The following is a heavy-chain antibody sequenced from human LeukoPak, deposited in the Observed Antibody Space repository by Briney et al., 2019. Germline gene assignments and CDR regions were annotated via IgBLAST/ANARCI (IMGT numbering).Heavy chain of an antibody. CDR3: AKAQAPYAYVWGTYRFHAFDI. CDR2: ISGSGDST. CDR1: GFTFSSYA. Sequence: QPGGSLRFSCAASGFTFSSYAMSWVRQAPGKGLEWVSAISGSGDSTYYADSVKGRFTISRDNSKNTLYLQMNSLRAEDTAVYYCAKAQAPYAYVWGTYRFHAFDIWGQGTMVTVSS. V-gene: IGHV3-23*01. J-gene: IGHJ3*02. D-gene: IGHD3-16*02.